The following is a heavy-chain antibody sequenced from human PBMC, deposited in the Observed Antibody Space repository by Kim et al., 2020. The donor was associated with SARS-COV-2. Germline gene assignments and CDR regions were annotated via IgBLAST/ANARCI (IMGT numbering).Heavy chain of an antibody. CDR2: INTNTGNP. V-gene: IGHV7-4-1*02. CDR3: ARVPVGATSSDLDY. CDR1: GYTFTSYA. D-gene: IGHD1-26*01. Sequence: ASVKVSCKASGYTFTSYAMNWVRQAPGQGLEWMGWINTNTGNPTYAQGFTGRFVFSLDTSVSTAYLQISSLKAEDTAVYYCARVPVGATSSDLDYWGQGTLVTVSS. J-gene: IGHJ4*02.